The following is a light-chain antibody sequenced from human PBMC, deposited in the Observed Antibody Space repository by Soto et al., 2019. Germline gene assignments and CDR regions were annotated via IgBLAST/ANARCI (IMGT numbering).Light chain of an antibody. CDR3: QQYNNWPRT. V-gene: IGKV3-15*01. J-gene: IGKJ1*01. CDR2: GAS. CDR1: QSVSSY. Sequence: EVVMTQSPATLSLSPGDRATLSCRASQSVSSYLAWYQQKPGQAPRLLIYGASRRATGFPARFSGSGSGTDFTLTISSLQSEDFAVYYCQQYNNWPRTFGQGTKVDIK.